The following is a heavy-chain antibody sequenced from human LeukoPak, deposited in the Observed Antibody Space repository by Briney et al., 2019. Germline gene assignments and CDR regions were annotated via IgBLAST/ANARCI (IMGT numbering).Heavy chain of an antibody. CDR2: ISTSNGNT. D-gene: IGHD6-13*01. Sequence: GSVKVSCKASGYTFTTHGSSWVRQAPGQGLEWMGWISTSNGNTNYAQKLHDRLTMTTDTSTNTAYMELRSLRSDDTAIYYCARWGNSNWWEHLGDYWGQGTLVIVSS. J-gene: IGHJ4*02. V-gene: IGHV1-18*01. CDR3: ARWGNSNWWEHLGDY. CDR1: GYTFTTHG.